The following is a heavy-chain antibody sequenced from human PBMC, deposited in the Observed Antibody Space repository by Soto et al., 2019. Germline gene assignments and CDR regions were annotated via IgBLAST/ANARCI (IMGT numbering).Heavy chain of an antibody. CDR1: GGSISSYY. V-gene: IGHV4-59*01. CDR3: ARGASPGIAAAGTWLNWFDP. J-gene: IGHJ5*02. Sequence: SETLSLTCTVSGGSISSYYWSWIRQPPGKGLEWIGYIYYSGSTNYNPSLKSRVTISVDTSKNQFSLKLSSVTAADTAVYYCARGASPGIAAAGTWLNWFDPWGQGTLVTVSS. CDR2: IYYSGST. D-gene: IGHD6-13*01.